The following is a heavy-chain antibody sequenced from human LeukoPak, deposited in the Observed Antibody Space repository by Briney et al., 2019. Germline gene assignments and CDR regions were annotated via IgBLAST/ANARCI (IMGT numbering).Heavy chain of an antibody. CDR3: AKDRRNYYGSAPDYYYYYMDV. CDR1: GFTFSSIW. J-gene: IGHJ6*03. CDR2: INQDGREQ. D-gene: IGHD3-10*01. Sequence: GGSLRLSCAASGFTFSSIWMSWVRQAPGKGLEWVANINQDGREQYYVDSVKGRFTISRDNAKNSLYLQMNSLRAEDTAVYYCAKDRRNYYGSAPDYYYYYMDVWGKGTTVTISS. V-gene: IGHV3-7*01.